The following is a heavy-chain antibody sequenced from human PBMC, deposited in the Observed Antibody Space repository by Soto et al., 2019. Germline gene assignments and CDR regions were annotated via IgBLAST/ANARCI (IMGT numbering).Heavy chain of an antibody. CDR1: GYTFTSYG. CDR2: ISAYNGNT. J-gene: IGHJ4*02. D-gene: IGHD6-13*01. V-gene: IGHV1-18*01. Sequence: QVQLVQSGAEVKKPGASVKVSCKASGYTFTSYGISWVRQAPGQGLEWMGWISAYNGNTNYAQKLQGRGTMTTDTATSSAYIELRSLRSDDTAVYYCAVGYSSSWSDYWGQGTLVTVSS. CDR3: AVGYSSSWSDY.